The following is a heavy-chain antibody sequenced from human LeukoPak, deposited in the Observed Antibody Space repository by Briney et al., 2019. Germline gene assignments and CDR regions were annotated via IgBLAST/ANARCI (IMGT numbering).Heavy chain of an antibody. D-gene: IGHD3-16*02. Sequence: SETLSLTCAVYGGSFSGYYWSWIRQPPGKGLEWIGEINHSGSTNYNPSLKSRVTMSVDTSKNQFSLKLSSVTAADTAVYYCAREAPTYDYVWGSYRLYYFDYWGRGALVTVSS. CDR3: AREAPTYDYVWGSYRLYYFDY. CDR2: INHSGST. V-gene: IGHV4-34*01. J-gene: IGHJ4*02. CDR1: GGSFSGYY.